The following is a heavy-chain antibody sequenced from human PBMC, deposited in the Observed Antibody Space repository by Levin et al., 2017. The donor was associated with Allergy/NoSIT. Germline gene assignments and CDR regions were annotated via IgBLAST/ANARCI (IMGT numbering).Heavy chain of an antibody. CDR1: GFTFSALW. V-gene: IGHV3-74*01. Sequence: GESLKISCAASGFTFSALWMHWVRQAPGKGLVWVSRVNSDGSSTSYADSVKGRFTISRDNAKNTLYLQMNSLRVEDTAVYYCARDYGGSGSTNAFDIWGQGTMVTVSS. CDR3: ARDYGGSGSTNAFDI. CDR2: VNSDGSST. J-gene: IGHJ3*02. D-gene: IGHD4-23*01.